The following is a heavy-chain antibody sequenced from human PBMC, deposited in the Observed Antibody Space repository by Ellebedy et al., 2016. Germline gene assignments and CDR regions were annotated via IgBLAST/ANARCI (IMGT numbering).Heavy chain of an antibody. CDR1: GYTFTGYY. V-gene: IGHV1-2*04. J-gene: IGHJ3*02. D-gene: IGHD2-2*01. CDR3: AREKDRYCSSTSCYVQAFDI. Sequence: ASVKVSCKASGYTFTGYYMHWVRQAPGQGLEWMGWINPNSGGTNYAQKFQGWVTMTRDTSISTAYMELSRLRSDDTAVYYCAREKDRYCSSTSCYVQAFDIWGQGTMVTVSS. CDR2: INPNSGGT.